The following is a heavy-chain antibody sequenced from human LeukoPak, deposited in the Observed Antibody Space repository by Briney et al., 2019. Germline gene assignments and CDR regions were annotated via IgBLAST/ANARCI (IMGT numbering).Heavy chain of an antibody. D-gene: IGHD6-6*01. CDR2: IYYSGST. Sequence: SGTLSLTCTVSGGSISSYYWSWIWQPPGKGLEWIGYIYYSGSTTYNPSLKSRVTISVATSKNQFSLKLRSETAADTAMYYCARPTARLGRVDSWGQGTLVTVSS. CDR1: GGSISSYY. J-gene: IGHJ5*01. CDR3: ARPTARLGRVDS. V-gene: IGHV4-59*08.